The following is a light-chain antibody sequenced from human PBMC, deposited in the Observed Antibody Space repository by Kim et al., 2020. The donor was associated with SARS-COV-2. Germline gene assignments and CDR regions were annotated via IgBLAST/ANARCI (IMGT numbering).Light chain of an antibody. CDR3: QQSYSTPLHS. CDR1: QSISTY. CDR2: AAS. J-gene: IGKJ2*03. V-gene: IGKV1-39*01. Sequence: SVGDRVTITCRASQSISTYLNWYQQKPGKAPQLLIYAASSLQSGVPSRFSGSGSGTNFTLTISSLQPDDFATYYCQQSYSTPLHSFGQGTKLEI.